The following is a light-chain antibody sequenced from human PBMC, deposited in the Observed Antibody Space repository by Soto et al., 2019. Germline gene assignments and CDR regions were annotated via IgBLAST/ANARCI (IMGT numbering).Light chain of an antibody. CDR2: GAS. CDR1: QSVSSN. CDR3: QQYYNWLPQT. V-gene: IGKV3-15*01. J-gene: IGKJ2*01. Sequence: EIVVTQSPATLSVSPGERATLSCRASQSVSSNLAWYQQKPGQAPRLLIYGASTRATGIPARFSGSGSGTQGSRTISSLPSEDFAGYYCQQYYNWLPQTVGQRTQVDIK.